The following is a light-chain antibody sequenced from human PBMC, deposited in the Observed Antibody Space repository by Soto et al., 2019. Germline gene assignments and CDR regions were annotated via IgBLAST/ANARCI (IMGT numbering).Light chain of an antibody. CDR2: EVS. CDR3: SSYAGSYILGV. CDR1: SDDVGNYNL. V-gene: IGLV2-23*02. Sequence: QSALSQPASVSGSPGQSITISCAGTSDDVGNYNLVSWYQQHPGKVPKLLIYEVSRRPSGVSDRFTASKSGNTASLTISGLQAEDEADYYCSSYAGSYILGVFGGGTKLTVL. J-gene: IGLJ3*02.